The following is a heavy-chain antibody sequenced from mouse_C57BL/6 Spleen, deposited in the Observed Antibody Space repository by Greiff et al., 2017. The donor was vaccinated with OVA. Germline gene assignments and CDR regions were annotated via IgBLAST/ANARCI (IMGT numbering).Heavy chain of an antibody. CDR3: ARKTWDKAMDY. CDR2: IWSGGST. V-gene: IGHV2-2*01. Sequence: VQRVESGPGLVQPSQSLSITCTVSGFSLTSYGVHWVRQSPGKGLEWLGVIWSGGSTDYNAAFISRLSISKDNSKSQVFFKMNSLQADDTAIDYCARKTWDKAMDYWGQGTSVTVSS. J-gene: IGHJ4*01. D-gene: IGHD4-1*01. CDR1: GFSLTSYG.